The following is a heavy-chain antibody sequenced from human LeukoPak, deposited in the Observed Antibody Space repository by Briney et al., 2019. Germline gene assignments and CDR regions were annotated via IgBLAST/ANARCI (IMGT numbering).Heavy chain of an antibody. V-gene: IGHV3-48*01. CDR1: GFTFSSYG. CDR3: ARESPPQYSYDSSSYLGPMDAFDI. CDR2: ISSSSSTI. Sequence: GGSLRLSCAASGFTFSSYGMTWVRQAPGKGLEWVSYISSSSSTIYYADSVKGRFTISRDNAKNSLYLQLNSLRAEDTAVYYCARESPPQYSYDSSSYLGPMDAFDIWGQGTMVTVSS. J-gene: IGHJ3*02. D-gene: IGHD3-22*01.